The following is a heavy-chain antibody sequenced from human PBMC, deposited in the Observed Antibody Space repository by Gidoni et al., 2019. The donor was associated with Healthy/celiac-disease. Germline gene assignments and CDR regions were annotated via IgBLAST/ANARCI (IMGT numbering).Heavy chain of an antibody. Sequence: QVQLQQWGAGLLKPSETLSLTCAVYGGSFSGYYWSWIRQPPGKGREWIGEINHSGSTNYTPSLKSRVTISVDTSKNQFSLKLSSVTAADTAVYYCARGEILWVTIFGVVTTTNDAFDIWGQGTMVTVSS. V-gene: IGHV4-34*01. CDR3: ARGEILWVTIFGVVTTTNDAFDI. J-gene: IGHJ3*02. CDR2: INHSGST. CDR1: GGSFSGYY. D-gene: IGHD3-3*01.